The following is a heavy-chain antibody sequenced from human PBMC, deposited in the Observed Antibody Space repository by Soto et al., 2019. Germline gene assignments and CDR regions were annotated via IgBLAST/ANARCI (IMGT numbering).Heavy chain of an antibody. CDR2: VYYTGST. V-gene: IGHV4-61*01. J-gene: IGHJ6*02. D-gene: IGHD3-10*01. CDR1: GVSVTIASYS. Sequence: PSETLSLTCSVSGVSVTIASYSWSWIRQPPGKGLEWIGYVYYTGSTNYNPSLESRVTISIDTSRNQFSLKLTSVTAADTAVYYCARDRRVRHGLDVWGQGTTVT. CDR3: ARDRRVRHGLDV.